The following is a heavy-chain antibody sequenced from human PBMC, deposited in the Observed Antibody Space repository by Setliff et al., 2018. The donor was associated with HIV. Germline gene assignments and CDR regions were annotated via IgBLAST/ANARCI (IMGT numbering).Heavy chain of an antibody. CDR1: GYSISSGYY. V-gene: IGHV4-38-2*02. CDR2: IYHSGSS. J-gene: IGHJ4*02. CDR3: AREFCTHGVCYEYYLDY. D-gene: IGHD2-8*01. Sequence: SETLSLTCAVSGYSISSGYYWGWIRQPPGKGLEWIGAIYHSGSSYYSPSLKSRVTLFPDTSKNQFSLTLNSLTAADTAVYYCAREFCTHGVCYEYYLDYWGQGTLVTVSS.